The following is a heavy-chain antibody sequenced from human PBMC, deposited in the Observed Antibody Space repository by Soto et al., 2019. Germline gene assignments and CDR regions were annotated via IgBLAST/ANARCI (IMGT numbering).Heavy chain of an antibody. J-gene: IGHJ4*02. CDR3: ARGTGIAVAGLFFDY. CDR1: GYTFTSYY. Sequence: ASVKVSCKASGYTFTSYYMHWVRQAPGQGLEWMGIINPSGGSTSYAQKFQGRVTMTRDTSTSTVYMELSSLRSEDTAVYYCARGTGIAVAGLFFDYWGQGTLVTVSS. V-gene: IGHV1-46*03. D-gene: IGHD6-19*01. CDR2: INPSGGST.